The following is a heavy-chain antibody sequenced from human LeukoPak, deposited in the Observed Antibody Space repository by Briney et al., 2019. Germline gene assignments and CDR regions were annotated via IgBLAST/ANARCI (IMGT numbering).Heavy chain of an antibody. V-gene: IGHV3-23*01. CDR1: GFTFSSYG. D-gene: IGHD1-26*01. CDR3: ARDEGPWEY. Sequence: GGSLRLSCAASGFTFSSYGMSWGRQAPGKGLEWVSGISAGGSNTYYADSVMGRFTISRDNAKNSLYLQMNSLRAEDTAVYYCARDEGPWEYWGQGTLVTVSS. CDR2: ISAGGSNT. J-gene: IGHJ4*02.